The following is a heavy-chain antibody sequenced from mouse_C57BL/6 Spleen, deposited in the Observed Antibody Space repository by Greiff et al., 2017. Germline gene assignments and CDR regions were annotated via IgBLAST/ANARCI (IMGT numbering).Heavy chain of an antibody. V-gene: IGHV10-1*01. CDR3: VRGLAWFAY. CDR2: IRSKSNNYAT. J-gene: IGHJ3*01. Sequence: DVMLVASGGGLVQPKGSLKLSCAASGFSFNTYAMNWVRQAPGKGLEWVARIRSKSNNYATYYADSVKDRFTISRDDSESMLYLQMNNLKTEDTAMYYCVRGLAWFAYWGQGTLVTVSA. CDR1: GFSFNTYA.